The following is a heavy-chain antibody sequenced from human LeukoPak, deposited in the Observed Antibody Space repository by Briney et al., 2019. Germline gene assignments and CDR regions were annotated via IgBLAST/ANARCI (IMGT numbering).Heavy chain of an antibody. V-gene: IGHV4-59*01. Sequence: PSETLSLTCTVFGGSISSYYWSWIRQPPGKGLEWFGYIYYSGSTNYNPSLKSRVTISVDTSKNQFSLKLSSVTAADTAVYYCARSPGYSSGWYDYWGQGTLVTVSS. CDR1: GGSISSYY. CDR2: IYYSGST. D-gene: IGHD6-19*01. J-gene: IGHJ4*02. CDR3: ARSPGYSSGWYDY.